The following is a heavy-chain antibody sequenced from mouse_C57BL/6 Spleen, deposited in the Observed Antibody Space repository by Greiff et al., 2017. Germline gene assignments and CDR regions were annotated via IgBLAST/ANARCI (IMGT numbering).Heavy chain of an antibody. D-gene: IGHD1-1*01. CDR2: IYPGDGDT. CDR1: GYAFSSSW. J-gene: IGHJ4*01. Sequence: QVQLQQSGPELVKPGASVKISCKASGYAFSSSWMNWVKQRPGKGLEWIGRIYPGDGDTNYNGKFKGKATLTADKSSSTAYMQLSSLTSEDSAVYFCARGDYGSSHSYDWGQGTSVTVSS. V-gene: IGHV1-82*01. CDR3: ARGDYGSSHSYD.